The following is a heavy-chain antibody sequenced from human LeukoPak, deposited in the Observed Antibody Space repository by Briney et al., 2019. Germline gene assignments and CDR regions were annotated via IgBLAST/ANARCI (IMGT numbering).Heavy chain of an antibody. D-gene: IGHD3-10*01. Sequence: SVKVSCKASGFTFTTSAIQWVRHARGQRLEWIGCIVVGSGSTNYAQKFHERVTITRDMSTSTAYMELSSLRSEDTAVYYCAATLLAGYYYGSGTYYGMDVWGQGTTVTVSS. CDR2: IVVGSGST. CDR3: AATLLAGYYYGSGTYYGMDV. CDR1: GFTFTTSA. J-gene: IGHJ6*02. V-gene: IGHV1-58*02.